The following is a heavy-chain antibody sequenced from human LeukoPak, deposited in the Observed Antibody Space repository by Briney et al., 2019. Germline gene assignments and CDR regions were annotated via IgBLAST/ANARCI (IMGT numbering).Heavy chain of an antibody. J-gene: IGHJ5*02. V-gene: IGHV4-59*01. CDR2: IYYSGST. Sequence: SETLSLTCTVSGGSISSYYWSWIRQPPGKGLEWIGYIYYSGSTNYNPSLKSRVTISVDTSKNQFSLKLSSVTAADAAVYYCARERWEQWLVTWGQGTLVTVSS. D-gene: IGHD6-19*01. CDR1: GGSISSYY. CDR3: ARERWEQWLVT.